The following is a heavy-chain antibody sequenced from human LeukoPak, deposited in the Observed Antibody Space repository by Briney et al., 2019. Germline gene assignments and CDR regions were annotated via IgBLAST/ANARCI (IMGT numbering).Heavy chain of an antibody. D-gene: IGHD3/OR15-3a*01. CDR3: AREFGLITSH. CDR2: IKEDGSEK. Sequence: GGSLRLSCAASGFAFIDYWMSWVRQAPGKGLEWVANIKEDGSEKYYVDSVKGRFTISRDNSKNTLYLQMNSLRAEDTAVYYCAREFGLITSHWGQGTLVTVSS. J-gene: IGHJ1*01. CDR1: GFAFIDYW. V-gene: IGHV3-7*05.